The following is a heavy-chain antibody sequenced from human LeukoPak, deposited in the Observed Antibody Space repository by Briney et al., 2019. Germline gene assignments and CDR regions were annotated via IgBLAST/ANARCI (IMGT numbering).Heavy chain of an antibody. Sequence: GGSLRLSCAASGFTFTYYAMHWVRQAPGKGLEWVSVVSNDGSNQDYTDSVKGRFTISRDNAKNSLFLQMNSLRGEDTALYYCARGGMGPSGGIHHWGQGALVTVSS. CDR1: GFTFTYYA. J-gene: IGHJ1*01. CDR2: VSNDGSNQ. V-gene: IGHV3-30-3*01. D-gene: IGHD3-16*01. CDR3: ARGGMGPSGGIHH.